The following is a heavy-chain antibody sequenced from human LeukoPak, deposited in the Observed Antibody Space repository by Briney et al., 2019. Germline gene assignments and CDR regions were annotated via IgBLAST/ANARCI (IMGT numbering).Heavy chain of an antibody. Sequence: GGSLRLSCAASGFTFSSYAMHWVRQAPGKGLEWVSSISSSSSYIYYADSVKGRFTISRDNAKNSLYLQMNSLRAEDTAVYYCARGRNCGGDCYPHDAFDIWGQGTMVTVSS. J-gene: IGHJ3*02. CDR1: GFTFSSYA. CDR2: ISSSSSYI. CDR3: ARGRNCGGDCYPHDAFDI. V-gene: IGHV3-21*01. D-gene: IGHD2-21*02.